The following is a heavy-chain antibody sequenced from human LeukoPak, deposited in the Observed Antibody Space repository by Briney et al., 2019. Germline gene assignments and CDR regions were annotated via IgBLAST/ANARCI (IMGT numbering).Heavy chain of an antibody. V-gene: IGHV5-51*01. CDR2: IFPADSDT. D-gene: IGHD3-9*01. Sequence: GESLKISCKGSGYSFTNYWIAWVRRMPGKGLEWMGIIFPADSDTRYSPSFQGQVTISVDKSISTAYLQWSSLKASDTAMYYCARRYYDILTNAFDIWGQGTMVTVSS. CDR3: ARRYYDILTNAFDI. CDR1: GYSFTNYW. J-gene: IGHJ3*02.